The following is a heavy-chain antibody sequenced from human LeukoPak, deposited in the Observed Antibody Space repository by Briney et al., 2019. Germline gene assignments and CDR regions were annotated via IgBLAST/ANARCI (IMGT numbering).Heavy chain of an antibody. CDR1: GFTFSSYS. CDR3: ARGRIAALLFDY. Sequence: GGSLRLSCAASGFTFSSYSMNWVRQAPGKGLEWVSSLSSSSSYIYYADSVKGRFTISRDNAKNSLYLQMNSLRAEDTAVYYCARGRIAALLFDYWGQGTLVTVSS. V-gene: IGHV3-21*01. CDR2: LSSSSSYI. J-gene: IGHJ4*02. D-gene: IGHD6-6*01.